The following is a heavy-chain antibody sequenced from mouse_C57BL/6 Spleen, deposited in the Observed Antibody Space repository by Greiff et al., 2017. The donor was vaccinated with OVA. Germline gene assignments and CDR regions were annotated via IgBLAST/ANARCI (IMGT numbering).Heavy chain of an antibody. CDR1: GYTFTSYT. J-gene: IGHJ3*01. CDR2: INPSSGYT. V-gene: IGHV1-4*01. CDR3: AKGETWFAY. Sequence: LVESGAELARPGASVKMSCKASGYTFTSYTMHWVKQRPGQGLEWIGYINPSSGYTKYNQKFKDKATLTADKSSSTAYMQLSSLTSEDSAVYYCAKGETWFAYWGQGTLVTVSA.